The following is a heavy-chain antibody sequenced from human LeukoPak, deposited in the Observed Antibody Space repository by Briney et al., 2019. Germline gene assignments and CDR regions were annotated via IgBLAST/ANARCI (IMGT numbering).Heavy chain of an antibody. Sequence: GGSLRLSCAASGFTFSSYGMHWVRQAPGKGLEWVAFIRYDGSNKYYADSVKGRFTISRDNSKNTQFLQMNSLRAEDTAVYYCATDYTAYSSSWYFDHWGQGTLVTVSS. J-gene: IGHJ4*02. CDR1: GFTFSSYG. CDR3: ATDYTAYSSSWYFDH. V-gene: IGHV3-30*02. D-gene: IGHD6-13*01. CDR2: IRYDGSNK.